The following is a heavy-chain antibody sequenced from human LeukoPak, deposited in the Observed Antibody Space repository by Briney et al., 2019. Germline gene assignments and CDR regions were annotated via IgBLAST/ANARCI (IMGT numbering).Heavy chain of an antibody. D-gene: IGHD2-15*01. CDR3: TTVSVVVAALDY. Sequence: GGSLRLSCAASGFTFSNAWMSWVRQAPRKGLEWVGRIKSKTDGGTTDYAAHVKGRFTISRDDSKNTLYLQMNSLKTEDTAVYYCTTVSVVVAALDYWGQGTLVTVSS. CDR2: IKSKTDGGTT. V-gene: IGHV3-15*01. J-gene: IGHJ4*02. CDR1: GFTFSNAW.